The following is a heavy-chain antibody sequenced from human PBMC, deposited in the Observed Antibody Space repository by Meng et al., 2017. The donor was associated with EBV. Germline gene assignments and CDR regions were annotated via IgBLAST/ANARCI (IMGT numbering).Heavy chain of an antibody. Sequence: QPQASGPVLGKPSATPSPTRTVSGDTIRDYYWSWIRQPPGKVLEWIGYIHYSGSTYYNPSLKSRITTSVDMSRNQFSLRLTSVTSADMAVYYCARVNSDCGGVMCYKGWFAPWGQGTLVTVSS. CDR2: IHYSGST. V-gene: IGHV4-59*08. J-gene: IGHJ5*02. CDR3: ARVNSDCGGVMCYKGWFAP. D-gene: IGHD2-21*01. CDR1: GDTIRDYY.